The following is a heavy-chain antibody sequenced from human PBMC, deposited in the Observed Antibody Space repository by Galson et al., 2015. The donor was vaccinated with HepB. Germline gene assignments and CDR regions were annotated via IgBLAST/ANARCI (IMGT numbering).Heavy chain of an antibody. V-gene: IGHV3-30*03. J-gene: IGHJ5*02. CDR1: GFTFSNYG. Sequence: SLRLSCAASGFTFSNYGMHWVRQAPGKGLEWVAVISYDGGQKYYVDSVKGRFTISRDNTKNSLYLQMNSLRAEDTAVYYCVRDRGWFDAWGQGTLVTVSS. CDR3: VRDRGWFDA. CDR2: ISYDGGQK.